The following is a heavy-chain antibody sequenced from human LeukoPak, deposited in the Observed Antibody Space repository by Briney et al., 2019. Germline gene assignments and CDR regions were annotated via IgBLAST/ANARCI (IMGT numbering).Heavy chain of an antibody. V-gene: IGHV3-30*04. CDR2: TSYGKEYE. J-gene: IGHJ4*02. D-gene: IGHD2-21*02. Sequence: AGGSLRLSCASSGLTFSASTIHWVRQAPGRGLEWVAVTSYGKEYESYADSVKGRFTVSRDTSKSTVYLQMNSLRAEDTAVYFCAKDKDTPPTAQPQRGYFESWGQGTLVTVSS. CDR1: GLTFSAST. CDR3: AKDKDTPPTAQPQRGYFES.